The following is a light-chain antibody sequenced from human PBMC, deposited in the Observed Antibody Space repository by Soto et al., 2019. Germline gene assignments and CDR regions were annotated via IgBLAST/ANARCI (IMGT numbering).Light chain of an antibody. Sequence: DIVLTQSPLSLAVTPGEPASISCRSSESLLHTDGKSYLDWFLQKPGQSPQLLIYWGLNRASGVPDRFSGSRSGTDFTLKISRVEAEDVGLYFCMQALQTPLTFGGGTKVEI. CDR2: WGL. CDR1: ESLLHTDGKSY. V-gene: IGKV2-28*01. J-gene: IGKJ4*01. CDR3: MQALQTPLT.